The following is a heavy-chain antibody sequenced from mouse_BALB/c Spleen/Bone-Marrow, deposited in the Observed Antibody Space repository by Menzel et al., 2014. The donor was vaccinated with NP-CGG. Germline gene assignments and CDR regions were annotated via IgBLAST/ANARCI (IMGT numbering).Heavy chain of an antibody. CDR2: IDPANGNT. Sequence: EVQLQQSGAELVEPGASVTLSCTASGFNIKDTYMHWVKQRPEQGLEWIGRIDPANGNTKYDPKFQGKATITADTSSNTAYLQLSSLTSEDTAVYYCAPYYYGSSSFAYWGQGTLVTVSA. D-gene: IGHD1-1*01. CDR1: GFNIKDTY. V-gene: IGHV14-3*02. CDR3: APYYYGSSSFAY. J-gene: IGHJ3*01.